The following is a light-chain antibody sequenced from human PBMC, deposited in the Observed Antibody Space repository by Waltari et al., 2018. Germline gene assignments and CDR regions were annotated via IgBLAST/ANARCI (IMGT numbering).Light chain of an antibody. CDR3: SSYSTSSSLIL. CDR2: DVN. J-gene: IGLJ2*01. CDR1: SSEVGGHDY. V-gene: IGLV2-14*03. Sequence: QSALSQPASVSGSPGQSINIPCTGASSEVGGHDYVSWYQQHPGKAPKLINRDVNKRPSWVSNRFSGSKSGNPASLTISGLQAEDEADYYCSSYSTSSSLILFGEGTKVTVL.